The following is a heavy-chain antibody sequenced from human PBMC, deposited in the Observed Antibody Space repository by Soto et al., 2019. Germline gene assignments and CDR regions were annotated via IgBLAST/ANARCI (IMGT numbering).Heavy chain of an antibody. V-gene: IGHV2-5*02. D-gene: IGHD5-18*01. J-gene: IGHJ5*02. CDR2: IYWDDDK. CDR3: ALTAGYSYGQGWFDP. CDR1: GFSLSTSGVG. Sequence: QITLKESGPTLVKPTQTLTLTCTFSGFSLSTSGVGVGWIRQPPGKALEWLALIYWDDDKRYSPSLKSRLTIAKDTSKNQVVLTMTNMDPVDTATYYCALTAGYSYGQGWFDPWGQGTLVTVSS.